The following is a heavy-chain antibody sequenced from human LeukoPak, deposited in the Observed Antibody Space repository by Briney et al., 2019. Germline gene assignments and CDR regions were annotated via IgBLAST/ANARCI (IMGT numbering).Heavy chain of an antibody. CDR2: ISGSGGST. CDR1: GFTVSSNY. J-gene: IGHJ4*02. Sequence: PGGSLRLSCAASGFTVSSNYTSWVRQAPGKGLEWVSAISGSGGSTYYADSVKGRFTISRDNSKNTLYLQMNSLRAEDTAVYYCAKDTPFTVVVPAEQEDSDWGQGTLVTVSS. V-gene: IGHV3-23*01. CDR3: AKDTPFTVVVPAEQEDSD. D-gene: IGHD2-2*01.